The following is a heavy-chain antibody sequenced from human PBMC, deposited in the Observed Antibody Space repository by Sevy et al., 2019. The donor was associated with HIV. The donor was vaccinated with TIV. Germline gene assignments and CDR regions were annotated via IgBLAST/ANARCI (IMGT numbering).Heavy chain of an antibody. V-gene: IGHV3-33*01. CDR1: GFTFSSYG. CDR3: ARESRPSSGYYLEVGY. J-gene: IGHJ4*02. CDR2: IWYDGSNK. Sequence: GSLRLSCAASGFTFSSYGMHWVRQAPGKGLEWVAVIWYDGSNKYYADSVKGRFTISRDNSKNTLYLQMNSLRAEDTAVYYCARESRPSSGYYLEVGYWGQGTLVTVSS. D-gene: IGHD3-22*01.